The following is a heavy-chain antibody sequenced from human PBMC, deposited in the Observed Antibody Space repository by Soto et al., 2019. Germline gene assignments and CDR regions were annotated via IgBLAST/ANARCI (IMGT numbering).Heavy chain of an antibody. Sequence: EVQLVESGGGLVQPGGSLRLSCAASGFTFSSYWMNWVRQAPGEGLEWVANINGDGSEKYYVESVKGRFTISRDNAKNSLYLQMNTLRAEDTAVYYCERDNGRKFDCWGQGTLVTVSS. D-gene: IGHD2-8*01. CDR2: INGDGSEK. CDR3: ERDNGRKFDC. J-gene: IGHJ4*02. V-gene: IGHV3-7*03. CDR1: GFTFSSYW.